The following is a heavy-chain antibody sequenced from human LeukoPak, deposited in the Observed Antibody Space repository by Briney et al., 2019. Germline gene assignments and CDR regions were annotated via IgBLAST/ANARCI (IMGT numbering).Heavy chain of an antibody. J-gene: IGHJ4*02. Sequence: ASVKVSCKSSGYTFTLYYIHWVRQAPGQGLEWMGIISPTGGTTNYAQKFQGRVTMTRDMSTSTVYMDLSNPRSDDTAVYYCARSSGNYFDYWGQGTLVTVSS. CDR2: ISPTGGTT. CDR3: ARSSGNYFDY. D-gene: IGHD1-26*01. CDR1: GYTFTLYY. V-gene: IGHV1-46*01.